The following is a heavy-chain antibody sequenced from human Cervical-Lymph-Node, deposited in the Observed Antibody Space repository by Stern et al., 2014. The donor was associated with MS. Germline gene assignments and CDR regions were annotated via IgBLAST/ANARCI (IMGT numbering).Heavy chain of an antibody. J-gene: IGHJ6*02. D-gene: IGHD2-15*01. CDR2: IHYSGSS. V-gene: IGHV4-59*11. CDR1: GDSISSHY. Sequence: QVQLQESGPGLVKPSETLSLTCTVSGDSISSHYWTWMRQPPGKGLEWFGYIHYSGSSRSNPSLKSRVTMSIDTSKNQISLRLTSVSAADTAVYYCVRYCSGGSCPDVWGQGTTVTVSS. CDR3: VRYCSGGSCPDV.